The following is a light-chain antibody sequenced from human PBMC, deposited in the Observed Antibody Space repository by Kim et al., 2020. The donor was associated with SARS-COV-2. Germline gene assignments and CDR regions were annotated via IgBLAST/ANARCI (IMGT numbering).Light chain of an antibody. CDR1: ALPTQY. CDR3: QSADSSGTYVV. J-gene: IGLJ2*01. V-gene: IGLV3-25*02. Sequence: SYELTQPPSVSVSPGQTARITCSGDALPTQYAYWYQQKPGQAPVLVIYKDSERPSGIPERFSGSSSGTTVTLTISGVQAEDEADYYCQSADSSGTYVVFGGGTQLTVL. CDR2: KDS.